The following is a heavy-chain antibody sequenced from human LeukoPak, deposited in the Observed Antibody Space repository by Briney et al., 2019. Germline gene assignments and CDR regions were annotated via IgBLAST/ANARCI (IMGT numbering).Heavy chain of an antibody. CDR2: INPNSGGT. CDR3: ARDLGIAVAGTRYYYYMDV. J-gene: IGHJ6*03. D-gene: IGHD6-19*01. V-gene: IGHV1-2*02. CDR1: GYTFTGYY. Sequence: ASVTVSCKASGYTFTGYYMQWGRQAPGQGREGMGWINPNSGGTNYAQKFQGRGTITRDTSISTAYMELSRLTSDHTAVYYCARDLGIAVAGTRYYYYMDVWGKGTTVTVSS.